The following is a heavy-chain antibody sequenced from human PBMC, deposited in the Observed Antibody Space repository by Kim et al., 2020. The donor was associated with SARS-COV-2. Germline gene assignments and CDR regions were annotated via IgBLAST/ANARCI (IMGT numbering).Heavy chain of an antibody. D-gene: IGHD3-10*01. J-gene: IGHJ4*02. Sequence: FYADSVNGRFTISRDNPKNTLYLQMNSLRAEDTAVYYCARGPRLLWFGIDYWGQGTLVTVSS. V-gene: IGHV3-30*01. CDR3: ARGPRLLWFGIDY.